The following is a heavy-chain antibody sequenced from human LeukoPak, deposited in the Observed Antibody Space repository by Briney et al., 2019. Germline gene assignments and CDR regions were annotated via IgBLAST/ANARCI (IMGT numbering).Heavy chain of an antibody. CDR2: ISESGEKT. CDR1: GFTISSQT. V-gene: IGHV3-23*01. J-gene: IGHJ4*02. D-gene: IGHD2/OR15-2a*01. Sequence: GGSLRLSCAGSGFTISSQTMIWVRQAPGRGLEWVSAISESGEKTYYADSVEGRFTISRDSSKNTLSLQMTSLRVEDTAVYYCSNSPPTYGDLDYWGQGTLVTVSS. CDR3: SNSPPTYGDLDY.